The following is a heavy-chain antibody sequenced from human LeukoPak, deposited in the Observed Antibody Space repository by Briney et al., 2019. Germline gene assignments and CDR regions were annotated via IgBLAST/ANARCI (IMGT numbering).Heavy chain of an antibody. J-gene: IGHJ4*02. CDR3: ARQDPPYYFDY. V-gene: IGHV4-39*01. CDR2: IYYSGST. Sequence: SETLSLTCTVSGGSISHYYWGWIRQPPGKGLEWIGSIYYSGSTYYNPSLKSRVTISVDTSKSQFSLKLSSVTAADTAVYYCARQDPPYYFDYWGQGTLVTVSS. CDR1: GGSISHYY.